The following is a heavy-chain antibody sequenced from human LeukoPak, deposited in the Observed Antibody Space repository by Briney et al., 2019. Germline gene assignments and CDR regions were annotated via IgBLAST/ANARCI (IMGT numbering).Heavy chain of an antibody. Sequence: SETLSLTCTVSGGSISGYYWNWIRQPAGKGLEWIGRIYISGSTNYNPSLKSRVTMSIDTSKNQFSLNLSSVTAADTAVYYCARAGDGSGSYDNADYDYWGQGTLVAVSS. CDR3: ARAGDGSGSYDNADYDY. J-gene: IGHJ4*02. CDR2: IYISGST. CDR1: GGSISGYY. V-gene: IGHV4-4*07. D-gene: IGHD3-10*01.